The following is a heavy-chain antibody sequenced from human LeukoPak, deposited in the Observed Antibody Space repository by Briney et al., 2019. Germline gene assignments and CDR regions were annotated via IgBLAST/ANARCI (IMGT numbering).Heavy chain of an antibody. CDR1: GYTFTGYY. D-gene: IGHD2-2*01. CDR3: ARGRGTISSNFDH. V-gene: IGHV1-2*02. J-gene: IGHJ4*02. CDR2: INPNNGGT. Sequence: ASVKVSCKASGYTFTGYYMHWVRQAPGQGLEWMGWINPNNGGTSYAQKFQGRVAMTRDTSISTAYMELSRLTSDDTAVYYCARGRGTISSNFDHWGQGTLVTASS.